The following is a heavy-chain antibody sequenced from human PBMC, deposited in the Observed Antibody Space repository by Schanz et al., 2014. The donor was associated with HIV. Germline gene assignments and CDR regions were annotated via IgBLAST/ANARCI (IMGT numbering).Heavy chain of an antibody. CDR1: GFTFSNYA. Sequence: EVQLVESGGGLVQPGGSLRLSCAASGFTFSNYAMTWVRQAPGKGLEWVSLISGTIGSTYYADSVKGRFTISRDNSMNTLYLRMNSLRAEDTALYYCARVANWDYYGMDVWGRGTTVTVSS. CDR3: ARVANWDYYGMDV. D-gene: IGHD3-16*01. V-gene: IGHV3-23*04. CDR2: ISGTIGST. J-gene: IGHJ6*02.